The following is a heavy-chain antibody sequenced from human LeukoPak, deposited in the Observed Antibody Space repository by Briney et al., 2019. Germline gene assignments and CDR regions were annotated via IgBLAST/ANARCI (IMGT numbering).Heavy chain of an antibody. D-gene: IGHD3-22*01. Sequence: SVKVSCKASGGTFSSYAISWVRQAPGQGLEWMGGIIPIFGTANYAQKFQGRVTMTEDTSTDTAYMELSSLRSEDTAVYYCATATYYYDSSGYYLGDYWGQGTLVTVSS. V-gene: IGHV1-69*06. CDR2: IIPIFGTA. J-gene: IGHJ4*02. CDR3: ATATYYYDSSGYYLGDY. CDR1: GGTFSSYA.